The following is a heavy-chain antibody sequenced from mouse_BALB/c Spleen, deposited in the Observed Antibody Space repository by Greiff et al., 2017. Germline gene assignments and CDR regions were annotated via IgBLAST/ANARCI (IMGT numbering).Heavy chain of an antibody. CDR1: GFTFTDYY. CDR2: IRNKANGYTT. V-gene: IGHV7-3*02. J-gene: IGHJ3*01. Sequence: DVMLVESGGGLVQPGGSLRLSCATSGFTFTDYYMSWVRQPPGKALEWLGFIRNKANGYTTEYSASVKGRFTISRDNSQSILYLQMNTLRAEDSATYYCARDYYGSSLAWFAYWGQGTLVTVSA. D-gene: IGHD1-1*01. CDR3: ARDYYGSSLAWFAY.